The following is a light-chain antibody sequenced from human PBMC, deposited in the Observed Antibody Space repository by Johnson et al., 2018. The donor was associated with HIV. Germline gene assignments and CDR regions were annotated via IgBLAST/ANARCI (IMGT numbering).Light chain of an antibody. CDR2: DNN. Sequence: QSVLTQPPSVSAAPGQKVTISCSGSSSNIGNNYVSWYKQLPGTAPKLLIYDNNKRPSGIPDRFSGSKSGTSATLGITGLQTGDEADYYCGTWDSSLRGGVFGTGTKVTVL. J-gene: IGLJ1*01. CDR3: GTWDSSLRGGV. V-gene: IGLV1-51*01. CDR1: SSNIGNNY.